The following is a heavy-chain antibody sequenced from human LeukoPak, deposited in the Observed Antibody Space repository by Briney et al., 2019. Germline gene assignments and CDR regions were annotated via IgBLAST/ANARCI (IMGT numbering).Heavy chain of an antibody. CDR3: AKDSYDSGIRFFD. CDR2: ISGSGGST. Sequence: QPGGTLRLSCAASGFTFTSYGMSWVRQVRQAPGKGLEWVSTISGSGGSTYYADSVNGRFTISRDNSKNTLYLQMNSLRAEDTAVYYCAKDSYDSGIRFFDWGQGTLVTVSS. J-gene: IGHJ4*02. V-gene: IGHV3-23*01. CDR1: GFTFTSYG. D-gene: IGHD3-10*01.